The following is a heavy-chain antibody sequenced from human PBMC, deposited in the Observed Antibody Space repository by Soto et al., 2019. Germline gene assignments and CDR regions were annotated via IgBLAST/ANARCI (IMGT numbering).Heavy chain of an antibody. Sequence: QVQLVQSGAEVKKPGSSVKVSCKASGGTFSSYAISWVRQAPGQGLEWMGGIIPIFGTANYAQKFQGRVTITADEATSTAYMELSSLRSEDTAVYDCALHYGSGSNYYYYGMDVWGQGTTVTVSS. J-gene: IGHJ6*02. CDR3: ALHYGSGSNYYYYGMDV. CDR2: IIPIFGTA. CDR1: GGTFSSYA. V-gene: IGHV1-69*12. D-gene: IGHD3-10*01.